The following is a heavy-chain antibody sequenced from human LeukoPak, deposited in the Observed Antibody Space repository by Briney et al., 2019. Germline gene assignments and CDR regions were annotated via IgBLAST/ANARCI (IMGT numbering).Heavy chain of an antibody. CDR1: GYTLIEFS. J-gene: IGHJ4*02. CDR2: FDPEDGKI. V-gene: IGHV1-24*01. D-gene: IGHD3-22*01. Sequence: ASVKVSCKISGYTLIEFSLNWVRQAPGKGLEWMGGFDPEDGKIIYAQKFQGRVTMTEDTSTDTAYMELSSLRSEDTAVYYCATVEREYFDTSGYFNYWGQGSLVTVSS. CDR3: ATVEREYFDTSGYFNY.